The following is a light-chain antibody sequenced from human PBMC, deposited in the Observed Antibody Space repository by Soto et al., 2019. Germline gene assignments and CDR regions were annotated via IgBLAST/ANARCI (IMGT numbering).Light chain of an antibody. V-gene: IGLV2-11*01. J-gene: IGLJ1*01. CDR1: SSDVDDYRY. CDR3: CSYVTTPEI. CDR2: DGT. Sequence: QYAVAQPRSVSGSPGQLLTISCTGTSSDVDDYRYVSWYQQYPGKAPKLVIYDGTKRPSGVPDRFSGSNSGNTASLTISGLQAEDEADYYCCSYVTTPEIFGTGTKVTVL.